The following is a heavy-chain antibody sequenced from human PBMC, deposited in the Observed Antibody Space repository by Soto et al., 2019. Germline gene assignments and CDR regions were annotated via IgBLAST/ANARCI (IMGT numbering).Heavy chain of an antibody. V-gene: IGHV1-8*01. J-gene: IGHJ6*02. CDR2: MNPNSGNV. D-gene: IGHD4-4*01. Sequence: QVQLVQSGAEVKKPGASVKVSCKASGYTFTNHDINWVRQATGQGLEWMGWMNPNSGNVGYAQKFQGRVTMTRNTFISTAYMELSSLRSEDTAVYYCARGYSNYGYYGMDVWGQGTTVTVSS. CDR1: GYTFTNHD. CDR3: ARGYSNYGYYGMDV.